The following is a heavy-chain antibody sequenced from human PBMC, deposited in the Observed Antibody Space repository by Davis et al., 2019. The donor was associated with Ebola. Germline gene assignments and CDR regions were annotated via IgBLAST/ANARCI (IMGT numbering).Heavy chain of an antibody. CDR3: ARGFTADYYYGMDV. D-gene: IGHD2-21*02. V-gene: IGHV1-8*01. J-gene: IGHJ6*02. CDR1: GYTFTSYD. Sequence: AASVKVSCKASGYTFTSYDINWVRQATGQGLEWMGWMNPNSGNTGYAQKFQGRVTMTRNTSISTAYMELSSLRSEDTAVYYCARGFTADYYYGMDVWGQGTTVTVSS. CDR2: MNPNSGNT.